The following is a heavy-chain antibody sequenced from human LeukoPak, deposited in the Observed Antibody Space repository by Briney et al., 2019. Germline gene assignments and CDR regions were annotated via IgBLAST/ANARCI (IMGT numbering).Heavy chain of an antibody. CDR2: IRYDGSNK. V-gene: IGHV3-30*02. D-gene: IGHD6-13*01. CDR1: GFTFSSYG. Sequence: GGSLRLSCAASGFTFSSYGMHWVRQAPGKGLEWVAFIRYDGSNKYYADSVKGRFTISRDNSKNTLYLQMNSLRAEDTAVYYCAKEGSSWSYYFDYWGQGTLVTVSS. CDR3: AKEGSSWSYYFDY. J-gene: IGHJ4*02.